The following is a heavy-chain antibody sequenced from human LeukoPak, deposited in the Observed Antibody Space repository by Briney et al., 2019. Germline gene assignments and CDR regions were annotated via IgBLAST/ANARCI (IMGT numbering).Heavy chain of an antibody. CDR1: GFTFSSYA. Sequence: PGGSLRLSCAASGFTFSSYAMSWVRQAPGKGLEWVSAISGSGGSTYYADSVKGRFTISRDNSKNTLYLQMNSLRAEDTAVYYCAKDKEFGYYDSRDVFDIWGQGTMVPVSS. J-gene: IGHJ3*02. D-gene: IGHD3-22*01. CDR3: AKDKEFGYYDSRDVFDI. V-gene: IGHV3-23*01. CDR2: ISGSGGST.